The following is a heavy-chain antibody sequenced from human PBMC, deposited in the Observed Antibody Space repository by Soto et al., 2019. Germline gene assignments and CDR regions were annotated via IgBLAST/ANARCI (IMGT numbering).Heavy chain of an antibody. CDR3: ARGGLQHALDV. Sequence: EVQLVESGGGLVQPGGSLRLSCAASGFTFSNYWMYWVRQAPGKGLVWVSRVNNDGTDTTHADSVKGRFTISRDNAENTLYLQMNTLRAEDTAVYYCARGGLQHALDVWGQGSTVTVSS. D-gene: IGHD6-13*01. J-gene: IGHJ6*02. V-gene: IGHV3-74*03. CDR2: VNNDGTDT. CDR1: GFTFSNYW.